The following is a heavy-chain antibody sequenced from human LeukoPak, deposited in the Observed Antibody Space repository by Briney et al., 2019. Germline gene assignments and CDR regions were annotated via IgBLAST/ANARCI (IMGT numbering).Heavy chain of an antibody. CDR1: GFTFNRFY. CDR2: ISSNGATT. Sequence: GGSLRLSCSASGFTFNRFYLHWVRQAPGKGLEFVSHISSNGATTYYADSVKGRFTISRDNSKNTLYLQMSSLRTEDTAVYYCVKTAVDTARLDYWGQGTLVTVSS. D-gene: IGHD5-18*01. CDR3: VKTAVDTARLDY. J-gene: IGHJ4*02. V-gene: IGHV3-64D*06.